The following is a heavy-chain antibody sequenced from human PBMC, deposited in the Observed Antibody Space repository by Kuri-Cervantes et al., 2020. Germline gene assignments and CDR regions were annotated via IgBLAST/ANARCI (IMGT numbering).Heavy chain of an antibody. Sequence: GGSLRLSCAASGFTFSSYAMHWVRQAPGKGLEWVSLISWDGGSTYYADSVKGRFTISRDNAKNSLYLQMDSLRDEDTAVYYCARDRGTGYSIDLWGQGTLVTVSS. J-gene: IGHJ4*02. D-gene: IGHD3-9*01. V-gene: IGHV3-43D*04. CDR3: ARDRGTGYSIDL. CDR2: ISWDGGST. CDR1: GFTFSSYA.